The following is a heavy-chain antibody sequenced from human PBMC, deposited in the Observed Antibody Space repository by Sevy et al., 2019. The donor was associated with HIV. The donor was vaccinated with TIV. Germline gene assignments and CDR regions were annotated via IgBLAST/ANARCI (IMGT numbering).Heavy chain of an antibody. CDR3: ARENIGVVRAAMNNWFDA. CDR2: IKQDGSEK. CDR1: GFTFSSYW. D-gene: IGHD2-2*01. J-gene: IGHJ5*02. V-gene: IGHV3-7*03. Sequence: GGSLRLSCAASGFTFSSYWMSWVRQAPGKGLEWVANIKQDGSEKYYVDSVKGRFTISRDNAKNSLYLQMNSLRAEDTAVDYCARENIGVVRAAMNNWFDAWGQGTLVTVSS.